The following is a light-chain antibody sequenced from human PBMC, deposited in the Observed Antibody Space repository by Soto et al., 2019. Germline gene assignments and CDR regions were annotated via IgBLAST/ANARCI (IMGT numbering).Light chain of an antibody. J-gene: IGKJ1*01. Sequence: DIHLTQSPSTLSASVGDRITITCRASQSISRWLAWYQQKPGKAPKRLIYTTASLESGVPSRVSGSGSGTEFTLTISSLQPDDFATYYCHHSTDSSWMFGQATKVEFQ. V-gene: IGKV1-5*03. CDR1: QSISRW. CDR2: TTA. CDR3: HHSTDSSWM.